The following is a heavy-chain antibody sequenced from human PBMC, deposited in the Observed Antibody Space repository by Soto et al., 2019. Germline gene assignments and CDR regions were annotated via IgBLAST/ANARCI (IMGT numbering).Heavy chain of an antibody. D-gene: IGHD2-2*01. CDR3: ARGGVVPAASRYYGMDV. CDR2: IYYSGST. J-gene: IGHJ6*02. V-gene: IGHV4-59*01. CDR1: GGSISSYY. Sequence: SETLSLTCTVSGGSISSYYWSWIRQPPGKGLEWIGYIYYSGSTNYNPSFKSRVTISVDTSKNQFSLKLSSVTAADTAVYYCARGGVVPAASRYYGMDVWGQGTTVTVSS.